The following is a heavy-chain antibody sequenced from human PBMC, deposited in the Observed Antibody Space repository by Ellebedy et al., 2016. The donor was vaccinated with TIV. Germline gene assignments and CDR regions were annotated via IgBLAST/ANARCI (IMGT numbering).Heavy chain of an antibody. CDR2: INTGNGNT. J-gene: IGHJ6*02. CDR1: GHLFTTYG. D-gene: IGHD3-3*01. V-gene: IGHV1-3*04. CDR3: ATREWQDPMDV. Sequence: ASVKVSXXASGHLFTTYGIHWVRKAPGQRLEWMGWINTGNGNTKYSQKLQGRVTITRDTSATTAYMELSGLMSEDTAVYYCATREWQDPMDVWGQGTTVTVSS.